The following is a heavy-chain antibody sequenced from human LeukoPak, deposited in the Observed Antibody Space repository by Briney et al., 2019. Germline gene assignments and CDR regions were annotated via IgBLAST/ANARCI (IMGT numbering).Heavy chain of an antibody. CDR3: ARTRGVITLDY. V-gene: IGHV2-5*02. CDR1: GFSLSTSGVG. Sequence: SGPTLVKPTQTLTLTCTCSGFSLSTSGVGVGWIRQPPGKALEWLALIYWDDDKRYSPSLKSRLTITKDTSKNQVVLTMTNMDPVDTATYYCARTRGVITLDYWGQGTLVTVSS. CDR2: IYWDDDK. J-gene: IGHJ4*02. D-gene: IGHD3-10*01.